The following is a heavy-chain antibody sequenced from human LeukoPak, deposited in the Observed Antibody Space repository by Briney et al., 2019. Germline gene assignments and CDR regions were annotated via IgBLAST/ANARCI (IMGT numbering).Heavy chain of an antibody. J-gene: IGHJ4*02. CDR2: ISGSGGST. CDR1: GFTFSSYA. Sequence: QSGGSLRLSCAASGFTFSSYAMSWVRQAPGKGLEWVSAISGSGGSTYYADSVKGRFTISRDNSKNTLYLQMNSLRAEDTAVYYCAKNFGKVVMNPSDYWGQGTLVTVSS. CDR3: AKNFGKVVMNPSDY. D-gene: IGHD3-22*01. V-gene: IGHV3-23*01.